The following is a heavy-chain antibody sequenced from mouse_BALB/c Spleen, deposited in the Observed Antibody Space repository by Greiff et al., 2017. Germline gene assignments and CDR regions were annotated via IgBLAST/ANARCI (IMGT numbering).Heavy chain of an antibody. V-gene: IGHV2-9*02. J-gene: IGHJ3*01. D-gene: IGHD2-4*01. CDR2: IWAGGST. CDR1: GFSLTSYG. CDR3: ARIYYDYSPFAY. Sequence: VQLVESGPGLVAPSQSLSITCTVSGFSLTSYGVHWVRQPPGKGLEWLGVIWAGGSTNYNSALMSRLSISKDNSKSQVFLKMNSLQTDDTAMYYCARIYYDYSPFAYWGQGTLVTVSA.